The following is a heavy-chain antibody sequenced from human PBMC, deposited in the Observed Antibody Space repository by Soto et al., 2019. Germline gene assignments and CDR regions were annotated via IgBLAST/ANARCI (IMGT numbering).Heavy chain of an antibody. CDR2: IKSKTDGGTT. J-gene: IGHJ6*03. Sequence: GGSLRLSCAASGFTFSNAWMSWVRQAPGKGLEWVGRIKSKTDGGTTDYAAPVKGRFTISRDDSKNTLYLQMNSLKTEDTAVYYCTTGYCSGGSCYPWYYYYYMDVWGKGTTVTVSS. V-gene: IGHV3-15*01. CDR1: GFTFSNAW. D-gene: IGHD2-15*01. CDR3: TTGYCSGGSCYPWYYYYYMDV.